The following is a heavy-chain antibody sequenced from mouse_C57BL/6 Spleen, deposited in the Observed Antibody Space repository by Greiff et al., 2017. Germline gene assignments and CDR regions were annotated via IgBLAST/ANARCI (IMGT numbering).Heavy chain of an antibody. CDR3: AREEGYGSIYGQFAY. D-gene: IGHD1-1*01. Sequence: QVQLQQSGAELVKPGASVKISCKASGYAFSSYWMNWVKQRPGKGLEWIGQIYPGDGDTNYNGKFKGKATLTADKSSSTAYMQLSSLTSEDSAVYFCAREEGYGSIYGQFAYWCQGTLVTVSA. CDR1: GYAFSSYW. V-gene: IGHV1-80*01. CDR2: IYPGDGDT. J-gene: IGHJ3*01.